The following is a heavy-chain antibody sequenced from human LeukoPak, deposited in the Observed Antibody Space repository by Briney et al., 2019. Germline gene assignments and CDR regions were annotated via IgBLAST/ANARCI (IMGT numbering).Heavy chain of an antibody. CDR3: ARTRGGGNADY. CDR2: IKLDGSEK. V-gene: IGHV3-7*01. D-gene: IGHD4-23*01. Sequence: GGSLRLSCVASGFTFGKYWMSWVRQAPGKGLGWVANIKLDGSEKNYVDSVKGRFTISRDNTKNSLYLQMNSLRDEDTAVYYCARTRGGGNADYWGQGTLVTVSS. CDR1: GFTFGKYW. J-gene: IGHJ4*02.